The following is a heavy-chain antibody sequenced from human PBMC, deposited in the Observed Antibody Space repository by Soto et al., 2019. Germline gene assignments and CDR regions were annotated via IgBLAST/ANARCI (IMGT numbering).Heavy chain of an antibody. CDR2: ISSSSSYI. J-gene: IGHJ5*02. CDR3: ARDQGRETYYDFWSGYYSIRWFDP. Sequence: GGSLRLSCAASGFTFSSYSMNWVRQAPGKGLEWVSSISSSSSYIYYADSVKGRFTISRDNAKNSLYLQMNSLRAEDTAVYYCARDQGRETYYDFWSGYYSIRWFDPWGQGTLVTVSS. D-gene: IGHD3-3*01. CDR1: GFTFSSYS. V-gene: IGHV3-21*01.